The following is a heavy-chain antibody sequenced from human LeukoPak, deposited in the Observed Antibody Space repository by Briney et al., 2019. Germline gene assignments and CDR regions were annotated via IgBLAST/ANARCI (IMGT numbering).Heavy chain of an antibody. J-gene: IGHJ4*02. CDR1: GFTFRSYA. D-gene: IGHD4-17*01. CDR2: ISGSGGTT. V-gene: IGHV3-23*01. CDR3: AKDSGAYPVTHPIDY. Sequence: GGSLRLSCAASGFTFRSYAMTWVRQAPGKGLEWVSAISGSGGTTCYADSVRGRFTISRDNSKNTLYLQMSSLRAEDTAVYFCAKDSGAYPVTHPIDYWGQGTLVTVSS.